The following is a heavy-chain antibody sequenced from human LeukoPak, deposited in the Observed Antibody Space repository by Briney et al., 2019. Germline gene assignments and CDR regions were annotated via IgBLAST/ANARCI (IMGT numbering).Heavy chain of an antibody. CDR1: GGSINTYY. CDR3: ARDGHYSNYGRRAYYFDY. Sequence: SETLSLTCTVSGGSINTYYWSWIRQPPGKGLEWIGYIYHSGSTNYNPSLKSRVTISVDTSRNQFSLKLNSVTAADTAIYYCARDGHYSNYGRRAYYFDYWGQGTLVTVSS. D-gene: IGHD4-11*01. V-gene: IGHV4-59*01. CDR2: IYHSGST. J-gene: IGHJ4*02.